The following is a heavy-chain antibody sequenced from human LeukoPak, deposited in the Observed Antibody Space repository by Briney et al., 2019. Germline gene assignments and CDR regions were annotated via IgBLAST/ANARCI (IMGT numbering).Heavy chain of an antibody. CDR3: AKARDFCSGGSCYLVPMDV. J-gene: IGHJ6*02. CDR2: ISGASIIL. CDR1: GFNFASYA. Sequence: PGGSLRLSCAASGFNFASYAMTWVRQAPGKGLEWVSSISGASIILHFADSVKGRFTISRDNSKGTLYLQMNSLRAEDTAVYYCAKARDFCSGGSCYLVPMDVWGRGSTVTVSS. D-gene: IGHD2-15*01. V-gene: IGHV3-23*01.